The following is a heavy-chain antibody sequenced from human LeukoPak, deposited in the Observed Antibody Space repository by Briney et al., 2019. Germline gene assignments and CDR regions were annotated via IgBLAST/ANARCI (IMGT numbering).Heavy chain of an antibody. Sequence: GGSLRLSCSASGFTFRNHNMSWSRQGPGKGLEWVSYISSSGSSIYYADSVKGRFTISRDNAKKSLYLQMNSLRADDTAVYYCARVRRGYYYMDVWGKGTTVTVSS. V-gene: IGHV3-11*04. CDR2: ISSSGSSI. J-gene: IGHJ6*03. CDR3: ARVRRGYYYMDV. D-gene: IGHD4-17*01. CDR1: GFTFRNHN.